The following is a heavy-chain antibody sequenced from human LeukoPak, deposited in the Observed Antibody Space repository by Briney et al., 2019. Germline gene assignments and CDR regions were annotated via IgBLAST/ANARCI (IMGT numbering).Heavy chain of an antibody. CDR2: IIPIFGTA. D-gene: IGHD3-16*02. J-gene: IGHJ6*03. CDR1: GGTFSSYA. CDR3: ARVLYVNYYYYMDV. Sequence: SVKVSCKASGGTFSSYAISWVRQAPGQGLEWMGGIIPIFGTANYAQKFQGRVTITADKSTSTAYMELSSLRSEDTAVYYCARVLYVNYYYYMDVWGKGTTVTVSS. V-gene: IGHV1-69*06.